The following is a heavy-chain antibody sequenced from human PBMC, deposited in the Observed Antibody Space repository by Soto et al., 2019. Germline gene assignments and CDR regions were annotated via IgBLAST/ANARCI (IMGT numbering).Heavy chain of an antibody. Sequence: QLQLQESGPGPVKPSQTLSLTCTVSGISISSIDYYWTWIRQSPGKGLEWIGCIDYSGTTYYNPSLKSRVSISEDTSKNQFSLKLTSVAAADTAMYYCASFGVASMNWFDPWGQGTLVTVSS. CDR1: GISISSIDYY. D-gene: IGHD3-3*01. V-gene: IGHV4-30-4*01. CDR3: ASFGVASMNWFDP. J-gene: IGHJ5*02. CDR2: IDYSGTT.